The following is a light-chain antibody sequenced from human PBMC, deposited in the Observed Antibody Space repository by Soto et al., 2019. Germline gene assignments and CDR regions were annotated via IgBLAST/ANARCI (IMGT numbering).Light chain of an antibody. CDR2: SAS. V-gene: IGKV3-20*01. CDR3: QQYGDSLLT. Sequence: EIVLTQSPGTLSLSPGERATLSCRASQSVTSSYLAWYQRKPGQAPRLLIYSASNRATGIPARFSGSGSGTAFSLTISRLEPEDFAVYYCQQYGDSLLTFGGGTRVEMK. CDR1: QSVTSSY. J-gene: IGKJ4*01.